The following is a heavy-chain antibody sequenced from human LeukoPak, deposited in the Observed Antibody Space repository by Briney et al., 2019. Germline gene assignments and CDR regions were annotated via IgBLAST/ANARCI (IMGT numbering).Heavy chain of an antibody. CDR1: GFTFSNYN. V-gene: IGHV3-48*02. D-gene: IGHD5-24*01. J-gene: IGHJ4*02. Sequence: PGGSLRLACTASGFTFSNYNINWVRQAPGKGLEWVSYISSNSGNTYYADSVKGRFTISRDNAKNSLYLQMNSLRDEDTGVYYCARCYGGGYNYLYFDHWGQGTLVTVSS. CDR2: ISSNSGNT. CDR3: ARCYGGGYNYLYFDH.